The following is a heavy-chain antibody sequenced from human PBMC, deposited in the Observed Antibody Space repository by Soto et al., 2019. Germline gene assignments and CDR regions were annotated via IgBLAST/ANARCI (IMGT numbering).Heavy chain of an antibody. J-gene: IGHJ6*02. D-gene: IGHD2-15*01. CDR3: ARGGDVVVVAATYCYYGMDV. CDR2: IIPIFGTA. V-gene: IGHV1-69*12. Sequence: QVQLVQSGAEVKKPGSSVKVSCKASGGTFSSYAISWVRQAPGQGLEWMGGIIPIFGTANYAQKFQGRVTITADESTSPAYMELGSLGSEDTAVYYCARGGDVVVVAATYCYYGMDVWGQGTTVTVSS. CDR1: GGTFSSYA.